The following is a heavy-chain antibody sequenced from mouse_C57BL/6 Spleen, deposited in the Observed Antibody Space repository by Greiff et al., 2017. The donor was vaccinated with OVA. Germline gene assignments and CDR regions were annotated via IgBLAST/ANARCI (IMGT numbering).Heavy chain of an antibody. Sequence: EVNVVESGGGLVKPGGSLKLSCAASGFTFSSYAMSWVRQTPEKRLEWVATISDGGSYTYYPDNVKGRFTISRDNAKNNLYLQMSHLKSEDTAMYYCASVLLRNYFDYWGQGTTLTVSS. D-gene: IGHD1-1*01. CDR2: ISDGGSYT. CDR1: GFTFSSYA. CDR3: ASVLLRNYFDY. J-gene: IGHJ2*01. V-gene: IGHV5-4*03.